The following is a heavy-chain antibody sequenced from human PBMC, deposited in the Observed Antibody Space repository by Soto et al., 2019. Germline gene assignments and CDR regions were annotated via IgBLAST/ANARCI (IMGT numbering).Heavy chain of an antibody. D-gene: IGHD5-18*01. CDR2: TXGSGAXK. J-gene: IGHJ5*02. V-gene: IGHV3-23*01. CDR3: ANSNTEFDWFDP. CDR1: GFTFNTCS. Sequence: XXSLTLACAASGFTFNTCSMSWVRQAPGKGLEWVSETXGSGAXKYYADYVTGXXTITRDNXXNTLYLQMHSLRAQDTAVYYCANSNTEFDWFDPWGQETLVTAPS.